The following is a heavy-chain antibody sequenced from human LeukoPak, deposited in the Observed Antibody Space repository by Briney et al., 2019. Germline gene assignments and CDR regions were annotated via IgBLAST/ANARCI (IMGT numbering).Heavy chain of an antibody. V-gene: IGHV3-23*01. CDR2: ISDSGGET. J-gene: IGHJ4*02. Sequence: GGSLRLSCAASGFIFSSYAMTWVRQAPGKGLEWVSGISDSGGETYYADSVKGRFTISRDNSKTTLYLQMNSLRAEDTAVYYCAKPFTYGSFFDYWGQGTLVTVSS. D-gene: IGHD3-10*01. CDR3: AKPFTYGSFFDY. CDR1: GFIFSSYA.